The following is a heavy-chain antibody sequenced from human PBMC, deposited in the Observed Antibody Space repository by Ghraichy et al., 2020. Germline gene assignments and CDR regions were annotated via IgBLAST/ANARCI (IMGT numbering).Heavy chain of an antibody. V-gene: IGHV4-30-4*01. CDR1: GDAISSGDNY. Sequence: SETLSLTCTVSGDAISSGDNYWGWFRQPPGKGLEWIGYIYYSGNTYYNPSLQSRVTMSVDTSKNQFSLKLGSVTAANTAVYHCARARYDRSTYYLDDSWGQGTLVTVSS. J-gene: IGHJ4*02. D-gene: IGHD3-22*01. CDR3: ARARYDRSTYYLDDS. CDR2: IYYSGNT.